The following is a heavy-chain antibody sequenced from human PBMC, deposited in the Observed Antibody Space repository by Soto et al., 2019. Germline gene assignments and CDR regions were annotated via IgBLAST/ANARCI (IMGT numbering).Heavy chain of an antibody. CDR1: GGSISSSSYY. J-gene: IGHJ6*02. CDR2: IYYSGST. V-gene: IGHV4-39*01. D-gene: IGHD4-4*01. Sequence: QLQLQESGPGLVKPSETLSLTCTVSGGSISSSSYYWGWIRQPPGKGLEWIGSIYYSGSTYYNPSRNSRVTISVDTSKNQVSLTLSSVTAADTAVYYCAKRGNYWDYYYGMDVWGQGTTVTVSS. CDR3: AKRGNYWDYYYGMDV.